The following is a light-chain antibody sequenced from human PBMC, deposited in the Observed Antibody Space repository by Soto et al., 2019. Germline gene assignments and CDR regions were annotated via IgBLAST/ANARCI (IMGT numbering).Light chain of an antibody. V-gene: IGKV1-39*01. CDR2: AAS. J-gene: IGKJ4*01. Sequence: IQMTQSPSSLSASVGDRVTITCRASQSISSYLNWYKQKPGKAPKLLSYAASSLQSGVPSRFSGSGSGTDFTLTISSLQPEDFATYYCQQSYSTPLTFGGGTKVDI. CDR3: QQSYSTPLT. CDR1: QSISSY.